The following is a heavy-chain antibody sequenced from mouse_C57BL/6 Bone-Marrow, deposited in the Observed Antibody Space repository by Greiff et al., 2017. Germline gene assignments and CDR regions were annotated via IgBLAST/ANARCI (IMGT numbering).Heavy chain of an antibody. V-gene: IGHV2-5*01. CDR3: SKNWDYYGSSNVAWFAY. CDR1: GFSLTSYC. Sequence: VQLQQSGPGLVQPSPSLSITCTVSGFSLTSYCVHWVRQSPGKGLEWLGVIWRGGSTDYKAAFLSRLSITKDNSKSQVFFKMNSLQADDTAIYYCSKNWDYYGSSNVAWFAYWGQGTLVTVSA. CDR2: IWRGGST. J-gene: IGHJ3*01. D-gene: IGHD1-1*01.